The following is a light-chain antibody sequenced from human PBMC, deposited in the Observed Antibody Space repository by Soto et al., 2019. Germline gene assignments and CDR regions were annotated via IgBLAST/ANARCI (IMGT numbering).Light chain of an antibody. J-gene: IGLJ1*01. Sequence: QPVLTQHPSASGTPGQRVTISCSGSSSNIGSNTVNWYQQLPGTAPKLLIYNNNQRPSGVPDRFSGSKSGTSASLAISGLQSEDEADYYCAAWDDSLNGLYVFGTGTKVTVL. CDR1: SSNIGSNT. CDR2: NNN. CDR3: AAWDDSLNGLYV. V-gene: IGLV1-44*01.